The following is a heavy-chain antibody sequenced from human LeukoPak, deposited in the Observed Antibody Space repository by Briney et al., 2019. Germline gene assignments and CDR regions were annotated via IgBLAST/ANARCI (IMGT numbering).Heavy chain of an antibody. CDR1: GFTFSSYA. CDR3: AIDGPHTFYCSGGSCYFDY. D-gene: IGHD2-15*01. V-gene: IGHV3-23*01. Sequence: GGSLRLSCAASGFTFSSYAMSWVRQAPGKGLEWVSAISGSGGSTYYADSVKGRFTISRDNSKNTLYLQMNSLRAEDTAVDYCAIDGPHTFYCSGGSCYFDYWGQGTLVTVSS. CDR2: ISGSGGST. J-gene: IGHJ4*02.